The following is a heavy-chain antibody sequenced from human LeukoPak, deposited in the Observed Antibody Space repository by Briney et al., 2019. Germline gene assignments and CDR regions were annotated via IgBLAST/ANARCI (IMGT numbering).Heavy chain of an antibody. V-gene: IGHV1-69*05. CDR3: ARGYAASCSSTTCPYFDY. D-gene: IGHD2-2*01. CDR2: IIPIFGTA. J-gene: IGHJ4*02. Sequence: SVKVSCKASGGTFNSYAISWVRQAPGQGLEWMGRIIPIFGTANYAQKFQGRVTITTDESTSTAYMELRSLRSDDTAVYYCARGYAASCSSTTCPYFDYWGQGTLVTVSS. CDR1: GGTFNSYA.